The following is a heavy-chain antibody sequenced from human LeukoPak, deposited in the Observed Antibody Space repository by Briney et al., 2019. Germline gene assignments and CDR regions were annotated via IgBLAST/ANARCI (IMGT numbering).Heavy chain of an antibody. CDR1: GFSVSGTY. CDR3: AKCSVGFGELCNWFDP. D-gene: IGHD3-10*01. J-gene: IGHJ5*02. V-gene: IGHV3-66*02. CDR2: IYSGGST. Sequence: PGGSLRLSCAASGFSVSGTYMSWVRQAPGKGLEWVSVIYSGGSTYYADSVKGRFTISRDNSKNTLYLQMNSLRAEDTAVYYCAKCSVGFGELCNWFDPWGQGTLVTVSS.